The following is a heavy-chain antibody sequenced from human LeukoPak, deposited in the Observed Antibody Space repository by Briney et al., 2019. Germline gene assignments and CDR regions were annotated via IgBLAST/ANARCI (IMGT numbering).Heavy chain of an antibody. J-gene: IGHJ6*02. CDR2: IIPIFGTA. D-gene: IGHD2-2*01. Sequence: ASVKVSCKASGGTFSSYAISWVRQAPGQGLEWMGGIIPIFGTANYAQKFQGRVTITADESTSTAYMELSSLRSEDTAVYYCARVVVVPAAMSDYNYYGMDVWGQGTTVTVSS. CDR3: ARVVVVPAAMSDYNYYGMDV. CDR1: GGTFSSYA. V-gene: IGHV1-69*13.